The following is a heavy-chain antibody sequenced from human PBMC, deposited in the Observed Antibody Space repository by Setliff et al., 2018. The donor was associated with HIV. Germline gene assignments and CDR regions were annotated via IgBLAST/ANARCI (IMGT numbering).Heavy chain of an antibody. CDR2: MSTGGDIK. CDR3: ATQTGFYNSHWYDY. D-gene: IGHD6-13*01. J-gene: IGHJ4*02. Sequence: PGGSLRLSCAASGFTFSSYVLHWVRQAPGKGLEWVAVMSTGGDIKIYADSVKGRFTIFRDNAKNSVFLQMNSLRAEDTGVYYCATQTGFYNSHWYDYWGQGTMVTVSS. CDR1: GFTFSSYV. V-gene: IGHV3-30-3*01.